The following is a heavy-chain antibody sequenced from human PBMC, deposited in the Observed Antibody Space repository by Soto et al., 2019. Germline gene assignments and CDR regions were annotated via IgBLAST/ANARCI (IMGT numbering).Heavy chain of an antibody. J-gene: IGHJ4*02. CDR2: IYHSGST. CDR3: TRGGDPYKTGH. D-gene: IGHD2-21*01. V-gene: IGHV4-4*02. CDR1: GGSISSSNW. Sequence: PSETLSLTCAVSGGSISSSNWWSWVRQPPGKGLEWIGVIYHSGSTNYNPSLKGRVTMSVDTSKNQFSLKLTSVNTADTAIYYCTRGGDPYKTGHWGQGTLVTVSS.